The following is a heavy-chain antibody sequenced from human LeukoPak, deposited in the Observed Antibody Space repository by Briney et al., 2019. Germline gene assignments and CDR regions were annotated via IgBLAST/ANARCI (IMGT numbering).Heavy chain of an antibody. CDR1: GFTFSSYA. Sequence: GGSLRLSCAASGFTFSSYAMSWVRQAPGKGLEWGSAISGSSGSTYYADSVKGRFTISRDNSKNTLYLQMNSLRAEDTAVYYCARGLSSGWYGVEAFDIWGQGTMVTVSS. D-gene: IGHD6-19*01. CDR2: ISGSSGST. V-gene: IGHV3-23*01. J-gene: IGHJ3*02. CDR3: ARGLSSGWYGVEAFDI.